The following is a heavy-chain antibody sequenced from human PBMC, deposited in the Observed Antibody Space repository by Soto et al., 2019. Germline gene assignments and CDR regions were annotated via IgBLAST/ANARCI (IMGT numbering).Heavy chain of an antibody. J-gene: IGHJ4*02. D-gene: IGHD3-22*01. Sequence: HPGGSLRLSCAASGFTFSSYAMSWVRQAPGKGLEWVSAISGSGGSTYYADSVKGRFTISRDNSKNTLYLQMNSLRAEDTAVYYCAKDDVYDSSGQVDYWGQGTLVTVSS. CDR2: ISGSGGST. CDR1: GFTFSSYA. V-gene: IGHV3-23*01. CDR3: AKDDVYDSSGQVDY.